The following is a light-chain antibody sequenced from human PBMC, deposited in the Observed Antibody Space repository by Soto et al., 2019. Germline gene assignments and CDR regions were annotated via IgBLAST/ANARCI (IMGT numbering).Light chain of an antibody. J-gene: IGKJ2*03. V-gene: IGKV1-5*03. CDR1: QSLSTW. CDR3: QQYVGYPYS. CDR2: MAS. Sequence: DIHVTQSPSTLSASVGDRVTITCRASQSLSTWLAWYQQKPGKAPKLLIYMASSLESGVPSRFSGSGSGTEFTLTISSLQPDDFATYYCQQYVGYPYSFGQGTKLEI.